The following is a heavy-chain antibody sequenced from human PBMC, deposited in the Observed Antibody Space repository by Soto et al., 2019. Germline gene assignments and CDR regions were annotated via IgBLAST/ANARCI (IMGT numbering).Heavy chain of an antibody. CDR2: IWYDGSNK. D-gene: IGHD3-22*01. Sequence: SLRLSCAAAGFTFSSYGMHWVRQAPGKGLEWVAVIWYDGSNKYYADSVKGRFTISRDNSKNTLYLQMNSLRAEDTAVYYCARDHYYYDSSGYLDYWGQGTLVTVSS. CDR1: GFTFSSYG. V-gene: IGHV3-33*01. CDR3: ARDHYYYDSSGYLDY. J-gene: IGHJ4*02.